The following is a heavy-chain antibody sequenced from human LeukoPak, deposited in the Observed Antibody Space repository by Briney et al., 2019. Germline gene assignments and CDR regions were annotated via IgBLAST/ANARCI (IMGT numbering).Heavy chain of an antibody. V-gene: IGHV3-23*01. J-gene: IGHJ4*02. CDR1: GFTFSIYG. CDR3: ARGAFTVPFEY. Sequence: PGGSLRLSCAASGFTFSIYGMTWVSQAPGKGLEWVSGIRSSGGGTYYADSVKGQFTISRDNSKNTVYLQMNSLRAEDTAVYYCARGAFTVPFEYWGQGTLVTVSS. CDR2: IRSSGGGT. D-gene: IGHD4-11*01.